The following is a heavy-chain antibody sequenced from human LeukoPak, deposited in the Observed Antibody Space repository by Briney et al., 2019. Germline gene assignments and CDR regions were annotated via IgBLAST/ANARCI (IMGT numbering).Heavy chain of an antibody. J-gene: IGHJ2*01. CDR2: IKPNSGDT. CDR3: ASRPRGYSYEDWYSIS. CDR1: GYSFTDYY. V-gene: IGHV1-2*02. Sequence: ASVKVSCKASGYSFTDYYIHWVRQAPGQGLEWMGWIKPNSGDTNYVEKFQGRVTMTRDTSISTAYMELSRLRSDDTAVYYCASRPRGYSYEDWYSISGAVAPWSLSPQ. D-gene: IGHD5-18*01.